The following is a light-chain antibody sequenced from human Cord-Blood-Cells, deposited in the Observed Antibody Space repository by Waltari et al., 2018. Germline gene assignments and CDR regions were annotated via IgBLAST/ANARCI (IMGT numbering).Light chain of an antibody. J-gene: IGKJ3*01. CDR1: KSLMHSKGYNY. Sequence: DIVMTQSPLSLPVTPGEPASIYCKSSKSLMHSKGYNYLDWYLPKPGHSPQLLIYLGSNRASGVPDRFSGSGSGTYFTLKISRVEAEDVGVYYCMQALQTPLTFGPGTKVDIK. V-gene: IGKV2-28*01. CDR3: MQALQTPLT. CDR2: LGS.